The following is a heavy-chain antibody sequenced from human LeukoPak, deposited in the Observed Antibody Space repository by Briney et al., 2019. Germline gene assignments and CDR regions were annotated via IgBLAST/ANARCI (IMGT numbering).Heavy chain of an antibody. V-gene: IGHV3-48*02. J-gene: IGHJ4*02. CDR2: ISSSSSTI. Sequence: GGSLRLSCAAPGFTVSSNYMSWVRQAPGKGLEWLSYISSSSSTIHYADSVKGRFTISRDNAKNSLYLQMSSLRDEDTAVYYCARDGVGAAVDYWGQGTLVAVSS. D-gene: IGHD1-26*01. CDR1: GFTVSSNY. CDR3: ARDGVGAAVDY.